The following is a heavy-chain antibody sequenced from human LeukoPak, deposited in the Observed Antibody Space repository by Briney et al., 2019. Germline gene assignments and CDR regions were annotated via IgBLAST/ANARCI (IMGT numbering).Heavy chain of an antibody. Sequence: ASVKVSCKVSGYTLTELSMHWVRQAPGKGLVWMGGFDPEDGETIYAQKFQGRVTMTEDTSTDTAYMELSSLRSEDTAVYYCATNLRYGDNFPFDYWGQGTLVTVSS. V-gene: IGHV1-24*01. CDR2: FDPEDGET. D-gene: IGHD4-23*01. J-gene: IGHJ4*02. CDR1: GYTLTELS. CDR3: ATNLRYGDNFPFDY.